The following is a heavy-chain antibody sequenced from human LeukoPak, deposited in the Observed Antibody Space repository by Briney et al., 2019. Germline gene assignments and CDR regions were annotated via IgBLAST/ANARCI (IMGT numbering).Heavy chain of an antibody. CDR2: IGHTSDTI. CDR1: GFTFRIYG. V-gene: IGHV3-48*04. J-gene: IGHJ4*02. D-gene: IGHD5-24*01. Sequence: GGSLRLSCAASGFTFRIYGMNWVRQAPGKGPEWVSYIGHTSDTIYYADSAKGRFTMSRDNARNSLFLQMDSLRAEDTAVYYCARATRNGYDYWGQGTLVTVSS. CDR3: ARATRNGYDY.